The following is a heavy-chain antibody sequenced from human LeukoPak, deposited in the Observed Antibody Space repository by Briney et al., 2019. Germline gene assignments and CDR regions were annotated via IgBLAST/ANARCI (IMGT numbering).Heavy chain of an antibody. V-gene: IGHV4-59*01. CDR3: ARAYYYGSGTFDI. CDR1: GGSISPYY. D-gene: IGHD3-10*01. J-gene: IGHJ3*02. CDR2: VYYTGST. Sequence: ETLSLTCTVSGGSISPYYWGWIRQPPGKGLEWIGYVYYTGSTYYNPSLKSRVTILIDTSKNQFSLKLTSVTAADTAVYYCARAYYYGSGTFDIWGQGTMVTVSS.